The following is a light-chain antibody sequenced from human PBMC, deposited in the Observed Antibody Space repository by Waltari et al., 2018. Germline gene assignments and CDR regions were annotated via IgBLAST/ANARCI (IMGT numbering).Light chain of an antibody. CDR1: QSISRY. Sequence: DIQMTQSPSSLSASVGDRVTITCRASQSISRYVNWYQQKPGKAPKLLIYAASSLQSGVPSRFSGSGSGTDFTLTISSLQPEDFATYYCQQSYSTPTFGGGTKVEIK. J-gene: IGKJ4*01. CDR3: QQSYSTPT. CDR2: AAS. V-gene: IGKV1-39*01.